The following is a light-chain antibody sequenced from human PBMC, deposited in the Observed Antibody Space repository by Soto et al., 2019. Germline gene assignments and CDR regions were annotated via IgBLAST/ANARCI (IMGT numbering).Light chain of an antibody. Sequence: DIQMTQSPSSLSASVGDRVTITCRASQSIRTSLAWYQQKPGKAPKLLIYQASTLQTWVPLRFSGSGSGTEFTLSISSLQPDDFASYFCQKYVSGSYPPFGQGTKVEMK. CDR3: QKYVSGSYPP. CDR2: QAS. V-gene: IGKV1-5*03. J-gene: IGKJ1*01. CDR1: QSIRTS.